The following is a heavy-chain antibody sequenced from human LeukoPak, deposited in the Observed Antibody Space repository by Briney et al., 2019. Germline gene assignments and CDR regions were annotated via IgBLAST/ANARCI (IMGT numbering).Heavy chain of an antibody. V-gene: IGHV3-9*01. CDR2: ISWNSGSI. Sequence: PGGSLRLSCAASGFTFDDYAMHWVRQAPGKGLEWVSGISWNSGSIGYADSVKGRFTTSRDNSKNTLYLQMNSLRAEDTAVYYCAKTLLRFLEWLPYRHYYFDYWGQGTLVTVSS. CDR3: AKTLLRFLEWLPYRHYYFDY. CDR1: GFTFDDYA. D-gene: IGHD3-3*01. J-gene: IGHJ4*02.